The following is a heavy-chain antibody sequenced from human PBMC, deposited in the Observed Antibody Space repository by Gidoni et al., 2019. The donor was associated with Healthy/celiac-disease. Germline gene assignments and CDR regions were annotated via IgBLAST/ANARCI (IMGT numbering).Heavy chain of an antibody. Sequence: EVQLVESGGGLVQPGGSLRLSCAASGFTFSSYSMNWVRQAPGKGLEWVSYISSSSSTIYYADSVKGRFTISRDNAKNSLYLQMNSLRDEDTAVYYCARMHLGYDSSGYYYGYYYYYGMDVWGQGTTVTVSS. CDR2: ISSSSSTI. D-gene: IGHD3-22*01. V-gene: IGHV3-48*02. CDR3: ARMHLGYDSSGYYYGYYYYYGMDV. J-gene: IGHJ6*02. CDR1: GFTFSSYS.